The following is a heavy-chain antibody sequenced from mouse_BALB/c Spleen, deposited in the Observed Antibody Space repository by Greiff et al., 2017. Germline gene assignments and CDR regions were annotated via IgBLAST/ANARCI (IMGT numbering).Heavy chain of an antibody. Sequence: EVKLMESGPGLVKPSQSLSLTCTVTGYSITSDYAWNWIRQFPGNKLEWMGYISYDGSNNYNPSLKNRISITRDTSKNQFFLKLNSVTTEDTATYYCARDTTVVATNLYWYFDVWGAGTTVTVSS. J-gene: IGHJ1*01. CDR2: ISYDGSN. CDR3: ARDTTVVATNLYWYFDV. D-gene: IGHD1-1*01. CDR1: GYSITSDYA. V-gene: IGHV3-6*02.